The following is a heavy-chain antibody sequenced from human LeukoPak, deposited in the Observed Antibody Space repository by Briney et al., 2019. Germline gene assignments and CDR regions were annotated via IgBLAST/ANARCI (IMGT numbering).Heavy chain of an antibody. J-gene: IGHJ6*02. CDR1: GFTVSSNY. CDR3: ARRNAMDV. V-gene: IGHV3-7*03. Sequence: GGSLRLSCAASGFTVSSNYISWVRQAPGKGLEWVANINRDGSERYYVDSVKGRFTISRDDAKSSLYLQMNSLRAEDTAVYYCARRNAMDVWGQGTTVIVFS. CDR2: INRDGSER.